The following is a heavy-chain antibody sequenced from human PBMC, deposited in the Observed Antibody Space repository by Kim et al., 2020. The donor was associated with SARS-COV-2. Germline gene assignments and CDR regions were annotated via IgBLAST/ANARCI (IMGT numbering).Heavy chain of an antibody. D-gene: IGHD5-12*01. CDR1: GGSISSGGYS. J-gene: IGHJ4*02. V-gene: IGHV4-30-2*01. Sequence: SETLSLTCAVSGGSISSGGYSWSWIRQPPGKGLEWIGYIYHSGSTYYNPSLKSRVTISVDRSKNQFSLKLSSVTAADTAVYYCARGYSGYEFDYWGQGTLVTVSS. CDR3: ARGYSGYEFDY. CDR2: IYHSGST.